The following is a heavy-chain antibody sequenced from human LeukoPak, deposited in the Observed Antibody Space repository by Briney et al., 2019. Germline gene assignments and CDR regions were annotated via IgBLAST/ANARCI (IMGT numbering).Heavy chain of an antibody. J-gene: IGHJ4*02. CDR2: INTDGSST. CDR3: AGDPREWELPPDY. V-gene: IGHV3-74*01. CDR1: GFTFSTYW. Sequence: GGSLRLSCEASGFTFSTYWMHWVRQAAGKGLVWISRINTDGSSTSYADSVKGRFTISRDNAKNTLYLQMNSLRAEDTAVYYCAGDPREWELPPDYWGQGTLVTVSS. D-gene: IGHD1-26*01.